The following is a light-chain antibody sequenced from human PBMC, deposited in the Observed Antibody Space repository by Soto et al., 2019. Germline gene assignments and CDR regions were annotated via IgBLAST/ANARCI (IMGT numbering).Light chain of an antibody. V-gene: IGKV3-20*01. CDR1: QNVNNNY. Sequence: EVVLTQSPGTLSLSPGERATLSSRASQNVNNNYLAWYQQKPGQAPRLLIYGASKRATGIPDRFSGSGSGTDFTLSISRLEPEDFAVYYCQQYGSSWWTFGQGTKVEIK. J-gene: IGKJ1*01. CDR2: GAS. CDR3: QQYGSSWWT.